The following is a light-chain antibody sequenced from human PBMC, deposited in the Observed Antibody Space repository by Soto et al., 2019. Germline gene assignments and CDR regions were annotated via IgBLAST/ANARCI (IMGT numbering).Light chain of an antibody. V-gene: IGKV1-5*01. CDR1: QSISSW. CDR3: QHYKSYPWT. CDR2: DAS. Sequence: DIQMTQSPSTLSASVGDRVTITCRASQSISSWLAWYQQKPGKAPNLLIYDASSLESGVPSRFSGSGSGTEFTLTISSLQPDDSATYYCQHYKSYPWTFGQGTKVDI. J-gene: IGKJ1*01.